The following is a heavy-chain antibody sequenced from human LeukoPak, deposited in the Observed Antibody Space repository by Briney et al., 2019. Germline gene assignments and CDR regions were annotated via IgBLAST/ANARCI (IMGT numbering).Heavy chain of an antibody. D-gene: IGHD5-18*01. J-gene: IGHJ4*02. Sequence: GGSLRLSCAACGFTFSRYDMTWARHFRGKGGEWGSHLNNLGDTTHCAASVTGRFNLSSDNSASILYLQMHSLRAEDTALYCFASQQPPRFYWGQGTLVSVSS. CDR2: LNNLGDTT. CDR1: GFTFSRYD. V-gene: IGHV3-23*01. CDR3: ASQQPPRFY.